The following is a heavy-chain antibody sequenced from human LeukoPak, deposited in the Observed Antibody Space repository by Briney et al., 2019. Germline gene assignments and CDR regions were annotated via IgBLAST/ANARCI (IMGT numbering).Heavy chain of an antibody. Sequence: PSETLSLTCTVSGGSISTYYWSWIRQPPGKGLEWIGYIYYSGSTNYNPSLKSRVTISVDTSKNQFSLKLSSVTAADTAVYYCARRSSGYTFDYWGQGTLVTVSS. V-gene: IGHV4-59*08. D-gene: IGHD6-19*01. CDR1: GGSISTYY. CDR3: ARRSSGYTFDY. CDR2: IYYSGST. J-gene: IGHJ4*02.